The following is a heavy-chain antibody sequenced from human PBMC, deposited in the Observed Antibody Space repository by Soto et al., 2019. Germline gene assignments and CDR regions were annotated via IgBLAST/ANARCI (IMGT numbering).Heavy chain of an antibody. J-gene: IGHJ5*02. CDR1: GGTFSSYA. D-gene: IGHD2-15*01. CDR2: IITIFGTA. CDR3: ASALGYCSGGSCAQWFDP. V-gene: IGHV1-69*06. Sequence: QVQLVQSGAEVKKPGSSVKVSCKASGGTFSSYAISWVRQAPGQGLEWMGGIITIFGTANYAQKFQGRVTITADKATSTAYMELSSLRSEDTAVYYCASALGYCSGGSCAQWFDPWGQGTLVTVSS.